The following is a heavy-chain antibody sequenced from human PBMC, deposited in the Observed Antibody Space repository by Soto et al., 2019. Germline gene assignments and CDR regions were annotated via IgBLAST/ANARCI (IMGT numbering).Heavy chain of an antibody. Sequence: GGSLRLSCSASGFTFSSYAMHWVRQAPGKGLEYVSAISSNGGSTYYADSVKGRFTISRDNSKNTLYLQMSSLRAEDTAVYYCVKGTSHYDFWSGYSFDPWGQGTLVTGSS. CDR1: GFTFSSYA. J-gene: IGHJ5*02. D-gene: IGHD3-3*01. V-gene: IGHV3-64D*08. CDR3: VKGTSHYDFWSGYSFDP. CDR2: ISSNGGST.